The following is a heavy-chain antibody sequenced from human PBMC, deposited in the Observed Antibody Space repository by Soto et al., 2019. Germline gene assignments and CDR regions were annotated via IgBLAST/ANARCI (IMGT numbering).Heavy chain of an antibody. D-gene: IGHD3-3*01. V-gene: IGHV4-39*01. Sequence: QLQLQESGPGLVKPSETLSLTCTVSGGSISSSSYYWGWIRQPPGKGLEWIGSIYYSGSTYYNPSLKSRVTISVDTSKNQFSLKLSSVTAADTAVYYCAVLDFWSGYGGLDYWGQGTLVTVSS. J-gene: IGHJ4*02. CDR2: IYYSGST. CDR1: GGSISSSSYY. CDR3: AVLDFWSGYGGLDY.